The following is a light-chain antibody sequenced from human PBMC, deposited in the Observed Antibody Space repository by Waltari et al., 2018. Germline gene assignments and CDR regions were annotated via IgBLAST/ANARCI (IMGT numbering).Light chain of an antibody. CDR2: AAS. CDR1: HDINNY. CDR3: QKFDRSPLT. Sequence: DIQMTQSPSSRSASVGDRVTITCRASHDINNYLAWYQQKPGKVPVLVIYAASTPSSGVPSRFSGSGFGRDFTLTISSLQPEDVATYYCQKFDRSPLTFGGGTKVEI. V-gene: IGKV1-27*01. J-gene: IGKJ4*01.